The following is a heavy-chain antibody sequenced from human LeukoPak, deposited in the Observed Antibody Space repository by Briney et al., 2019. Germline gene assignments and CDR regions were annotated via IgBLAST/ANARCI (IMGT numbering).Heavy chain of an antibody. CDR1: GGSISIASSYY. CDR2: IYYSGST. D-gene: IGHD3-16*02. Sequence: SETLSLTCTISGGSISIASSYYWAWIRQPPGKGLEWIASIYYSGSTYYNPSLKSRVTISVDTSKNRFSLNLSSVTATDTAVYFCARHKNRHDDYLWGSYPNSPLYNWGQGTLVTVSS. V-gene: IGHV4-39*01. J-gene: IGHJ4*02. CDR3: ARHKNRHDDYLWGSYPNSPLYN.